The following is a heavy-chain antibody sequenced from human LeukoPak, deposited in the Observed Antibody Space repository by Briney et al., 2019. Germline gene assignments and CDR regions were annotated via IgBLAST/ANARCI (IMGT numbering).Heavy chain of an antibody. CDR1: GFTFSDYY. CDR2: ISSSGSTI. CDR3: ARLAARSNYMDV. D-gene: IGHD6-6*01. Sequence: GGSLRLPCAASGFTFSDYYMSWIRQAPGKGLEWVSYISSSGSTIYYADSVKGRFTISRDNAKNSLYLQMNSLRAEDTAVYYCARLAARSNYMDVWGKGTTVTVSS. V-gene: IGHV3-11*04. J-gene: IGHJ6*03.